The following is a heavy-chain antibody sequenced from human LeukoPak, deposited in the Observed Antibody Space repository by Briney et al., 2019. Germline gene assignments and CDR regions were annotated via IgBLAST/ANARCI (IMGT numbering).Heavy chain of an antibody. J-gene: IGHJ4*02. D-gene: IGHD3-10*01. Sequence: GGSLRLSCAASGFTFSNYAMSWVRQAPGKGLEWVSGFSGSAGTTHYADFVKGRFTISRDNSKNTLYLQMNSLRAEDTAVYYCAKTAIILVRGVSYFDSWGQGTLVTVSS. CDR1: GFTFSNYA. CDR2: FSGSAGTT. CDR3: AKTAIILVRGVSYFDS. V-gene: IGHV3-23*01.